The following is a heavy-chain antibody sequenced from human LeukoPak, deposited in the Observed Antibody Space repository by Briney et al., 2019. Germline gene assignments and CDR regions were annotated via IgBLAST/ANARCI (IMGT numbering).Heavy chain of an antibody. D-gene: IGHD2-15*01. Sequence: SETLSLTGTVSGGSISSYYWSWIRQPPGKGLEWIGYIYYSGSTNYNPSLKSRITISVDTSKNQFSLKLSAVTAADTAVYYCARVPEGYCSGGSCLQIDYWGQGTLVTVSS. CDR2: IYYSGST. CDR1: GGSISSYY. V-gene: IGHV4-59*01. CDR3: ARVPEGYCSGGSCLQIDY. J-gene: IGHJ4*02.